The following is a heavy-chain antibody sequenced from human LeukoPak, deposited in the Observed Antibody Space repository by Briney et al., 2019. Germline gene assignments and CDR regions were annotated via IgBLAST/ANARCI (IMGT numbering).Heavy chain of an antibody. CDR2: ISYDGGNK. CDR3: ARQQGIGITMVRVFDY. D-gene: IGHD3-10*01. Sequence: QPGRSLRLSCAASGFTFSSYAMHWVRQAPGKGLEWVAVISYDGGNKYYADSVKGRFTISRDNSKNTLYLQMNSLRAEDTAVYYCARQQGIGITMVRVFDYWGQGTLVTVSS. CDR1: GFTFSSYA. V-gene: IGHV3-30-3*01. J-gene: IGHJ4*02.